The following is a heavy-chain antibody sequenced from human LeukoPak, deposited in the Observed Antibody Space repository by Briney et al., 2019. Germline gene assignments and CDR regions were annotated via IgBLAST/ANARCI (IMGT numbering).Heavy chain of an antibody. J-gene: IGHJ4*02. CDR3: ARTRGLYSSSWRNFDY. CDR1: GFTFDDYG. V-gene: IGHV3-20*04. D-gene: IGHD6-13*01. CDR2: INWNGGST. Sequence: GGSLRLACAASGFTFDDYGMSWVRQAPGKGLEWVSGINWNGGSTGYADSVKGRFTISRDNAKNSLYLQMNSLRAEDTALYYCARTRGLYSSSWRNFDYWGQGTLVTVSS.